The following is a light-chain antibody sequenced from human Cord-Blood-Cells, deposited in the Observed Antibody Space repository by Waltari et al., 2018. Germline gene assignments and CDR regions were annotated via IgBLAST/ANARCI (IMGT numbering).Light chain of an antibody. V-gene: IGLV2-8*01. CDR3: SSYAGSNNLYV. CDR1: SSDVGGYNY. CDR2: EVS. J-gene: IGLJ1*01. Sequence: QSALTQPPSASGSPEQSVTISCTGTSSDVGGYNYVSWYQQHPGKAPKLMIYEVSKRPSGVPDRFSGSKSGNTASLTVSGLQAEDEADYYYSSYAGSNNLYVFGTGTKVTVL.